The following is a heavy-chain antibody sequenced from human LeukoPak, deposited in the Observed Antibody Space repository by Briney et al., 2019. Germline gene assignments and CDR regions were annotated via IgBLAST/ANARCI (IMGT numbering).Heavy chain of an antibody. D-gene: IGHD3-3*01. CDR3: ARDVEYDPEGLGYYYYGMDV. J-gene: IGHJ6*02. Sequence: PGGSRDSPLQPLDSPSVTIALTGSARLQGRGWSGSHPLVVVVADSAQGRFTISRDNPKNSLYLQMNSLRAEDTAVYYCARDVEYDPEGLGYYYYGMDVWGQGTTVTVSS. CDR1: DSPSVTIA. V-gene: IGHV3-21*01. CDR2: LVVVV.